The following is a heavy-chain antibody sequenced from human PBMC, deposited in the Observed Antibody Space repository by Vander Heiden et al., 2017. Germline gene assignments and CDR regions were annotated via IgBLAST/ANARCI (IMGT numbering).Heavy chain of an antibody. Sequence: EMQLEESGGGLVQPGRSLRLSCEASGFTFDDYAMHWVRQAPGKGLGWVSAISAQSGSINYADSVKGRFTISRDNAKNSLYLQMTSLRAEDTAVYYCVKDVASFYGEPLFDRWGRGAMVTVSS. CDR1: GFTFDDYA. CDR2: ISAQSGSI. V-gene: IGHV3-9*01. J-gene: IGHJ2*01. D-gene: IGHD3-16*01. CDR3: VKDVASFYGEPLFDR.